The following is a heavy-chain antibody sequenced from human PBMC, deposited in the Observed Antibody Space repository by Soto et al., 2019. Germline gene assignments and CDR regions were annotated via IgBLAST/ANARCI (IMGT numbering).Heavy chain of an antibody. D-gene: IGHD2-21*02. CDR2: VNPSGGHT. V-gene: IGHV1-46*01. J-gene: IGHJ4*02. Sequence: QVQLVQSGAEVKKPGASVKVSCKASGDTFTDYYIHWVRQAPGQGLEWMGTVNPSGGHTTYAQHFLGRMTMTRDTSTSTLYMELASLTSEDTAIYFCARGGHVVVVAAALDYWGQGTLVTVSS. CDR1: GDTFTDYY. CDR3: ARGGHVVVVAAALDY.